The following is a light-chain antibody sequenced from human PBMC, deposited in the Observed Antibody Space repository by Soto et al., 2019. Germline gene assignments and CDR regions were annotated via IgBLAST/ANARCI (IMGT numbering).Light chain of an antibody. CDR2: GAS. CDR3: QQYNSWPLT. J-gene: IGKJ4*01. Sequence: EIVMTQSPATRSVSPGERATLSCRASQSVSNTLAWYQQKPGQAPRLLIYGASTRATGIPARFSGSGSGTEFTLTISSLQSEDFAVYYCQQYNSWPLTFGGGTKVDIK. CDR1: QSVSNT. V-gene: IGKV3-15*01.